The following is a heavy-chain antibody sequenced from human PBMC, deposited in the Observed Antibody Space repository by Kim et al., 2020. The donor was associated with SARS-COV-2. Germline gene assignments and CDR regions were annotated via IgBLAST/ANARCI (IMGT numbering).Heavy chain of an antibody. D-gene: IGHD4-17*01. J-gene: IGHJ4*02. CDR3: ARSTTVTIFDY. V-gene: IGHV3-23*01. Sequence: HSANSVKGPFTITRDNSKNTLYLQRNSLRAEDTAVYYCARSTTVTIFDYWGQGTLVTVSS.